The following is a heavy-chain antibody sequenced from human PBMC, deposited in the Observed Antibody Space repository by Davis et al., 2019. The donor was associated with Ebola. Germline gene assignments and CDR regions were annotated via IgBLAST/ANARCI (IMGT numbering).Heavy chain of an antibody. CDR1: GGSISSGGYY. CDR3: ARGPVVVPAAIVTPNWFDP. Sequence: PSETLSLTCTVSGGSISSGGYYWSWIRQHPGKGLEWIGYIYYSGSTYYNPSLKSRVTISVDTSKNQFSLKLSSVTAADTAVYYCARGPVVVPAAIVTPNWFDPWGQGTLVTVSS. J-gene: IGHJ5*02. V-gene: IGHV4-31*03. D-gene: IGHD2-2*01. CDR2: IYYSGST.